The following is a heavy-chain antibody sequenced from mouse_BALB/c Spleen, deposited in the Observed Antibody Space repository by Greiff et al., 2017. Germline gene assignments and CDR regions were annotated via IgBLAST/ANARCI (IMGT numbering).Heavy chain of an antibody. CDR3: ARNHYYGLAY. J-gene: IGHJ3*01. V-gene: IGHV1-4*01. Sequence: QVQLKESGAELARPGASVKMSCKASGYTFTSYTMHWVKQRPGQGLEWIGYINPSSGYTNYNQKFKDKATLTADKSSSTAYMQLSSLTSEDSAVYYCARNHYYGLAYWGQGTLVTVSA. CDR2: INPSSGYT. CDR1: GYTFTSYT. D-gene: IGHD1-2*01.